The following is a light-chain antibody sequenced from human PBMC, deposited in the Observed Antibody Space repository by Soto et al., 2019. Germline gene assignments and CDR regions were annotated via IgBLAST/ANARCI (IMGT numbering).Light chain of an antibody. CDR2: EVS. J-gene: IGLJ1*01. CDR3: SSYTSSSTLV. CDR1: SSDVGGYNY. V-gene: IGLV2-14*01. Sequence: QSALTQPASVSGSPGQSITISCTGTSSDVGGYNYVSWYQQHPGKAPKLMIYEVSNRPSGVSNRFSGSKSGNMASLTISGLQAEYEADYYCSSYTSSSTLVFGTGTKVTVL.